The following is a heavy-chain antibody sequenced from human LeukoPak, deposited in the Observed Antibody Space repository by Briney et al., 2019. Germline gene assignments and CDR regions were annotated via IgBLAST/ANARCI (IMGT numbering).Heavy chain of an antibody. D-gene: IGHD5-18*01. CDR3: ARVVWGWDTAMPTPFDY. CDR2: ISRSSSYI. V-gene: IGHV3-21*01. Sequence: GGSLRLSCAASGFTFSSYSMNWVRQAPGKGLEWVSSISRSSSYIYYGDSVKGRFTFSRDNAKNSLYLQMNSLRAEDTAVYYCARVVWGWDTAMPTPFDYWGQGTLVTVSS. CDR1: GFTFSSYS. J-gene: IGHJ4*02.